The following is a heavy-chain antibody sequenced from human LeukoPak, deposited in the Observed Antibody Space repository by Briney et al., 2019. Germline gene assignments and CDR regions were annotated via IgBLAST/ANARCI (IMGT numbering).Heavy chain of an antibody. CDR2: IFPSGGEI. CDR1: GFTFSTFA. D-gene: IGHD6-13*01. J-gene: IGHJ6*03. V-gene: IGHV3-23*01. CDR3: ARDATTAVGVVYMDV. Sequence: PGGSLRLSCAASGFTFSTFAMIWVRQPPGKGLEWVSSIFPSGGEIHYADSVRGRFTISRDNSKSTLSLQMNSLRAEDTAVYFCARDATTAVGVVYMDVWGRGTTVTISS.